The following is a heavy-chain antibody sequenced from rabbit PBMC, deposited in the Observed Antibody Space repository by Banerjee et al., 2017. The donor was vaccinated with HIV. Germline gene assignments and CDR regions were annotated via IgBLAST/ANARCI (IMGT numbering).Heavy chain of an antibody. CDR1: GFDFSSYYM. J-gene: IGHJ4*01. Sequence: QEQLEESGGDLVQPEGSLKLTCTASGFDFSSYYMNWVRQAPGEGLEWIACINTISGDTVYATWAKGRFTISKASWTTVTLQMTSLTAADTASYFCARDLAGVIGWNFNLWGPGTLVTVS. D-gene: IGHD4-1*01. CDR3: ARDLAGVIGWNFNL. V-gene: IGHV1S45*01. CDR2: INTISGDT.